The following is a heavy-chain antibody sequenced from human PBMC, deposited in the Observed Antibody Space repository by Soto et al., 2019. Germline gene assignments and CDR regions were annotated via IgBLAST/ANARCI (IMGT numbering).Heavy chain of an antibody. J-gene: IGHJ4*01. V-gene: IGHV3-21*01. CDR3: ARERVVNDTYYHFDY. Sequence: EVQLVESGGGLVEPGGSLRLSCAASGFDFYYYNMNWVRQAPGRGLEWVSSISGTGIDIHFADSVKGRFVISRDNAKTSLYLQMNSLRPEDTAVYYCARERVVNDTYYHFDYWGHGTLVTVSS. D-gene: IGHD3-22*01. CDR2: ISGTGIDI. CDR1: GFDFYYYN.